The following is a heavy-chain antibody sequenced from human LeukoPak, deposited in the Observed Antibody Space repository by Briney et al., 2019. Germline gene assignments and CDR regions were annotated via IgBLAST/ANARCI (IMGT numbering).Heavy chain of an antibody. CDR3: ASGIAAAGTNYYYGMDV. CDR1: GGSISSNSYF. Sequence: SETLSLTCTVSGGSISSNSYFWGWVRQSPGKGLVWIGNIHYSGTTYYHPSLKSRVKISVDTSKNQFSLKLSSVTTADTAVYYCASGIAAAGTNYYYGMDVWGQGTTVTVSS. CDR2: IHYSGTT. D-gene: IGHD6-13*01. J-gene: IGHJ6*02. V-gene: IGHV4-39*01.